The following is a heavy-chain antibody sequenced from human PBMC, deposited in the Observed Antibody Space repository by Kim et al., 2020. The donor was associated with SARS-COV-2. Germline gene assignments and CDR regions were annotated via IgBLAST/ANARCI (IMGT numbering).Heavy chain of an antibody. CDR3: ARGQWVQAAVVTVEDDYYYGMDV. Sequence: SETLSLTCAVYGGSFSGYYWSWIRQPPGKGLEWIGEINHSGSTNYNPSLKSRVSISVDTSKNQFSLKLSSVTAADTAVYYCARGQWVQAAVVTVEDDYYYGMDVWGQGTTVTVSS. J-gene: IGHJ6*02. D-gene: IGHD2-15*01. CDR2: INHSGST. CDR1: GGSFSGYY. V-gene: IGHV4-34*01.